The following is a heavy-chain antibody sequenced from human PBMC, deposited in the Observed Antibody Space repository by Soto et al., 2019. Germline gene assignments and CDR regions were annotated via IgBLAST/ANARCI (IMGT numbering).Heavy chain of an antibody. CDR1: GFTFYNYA. D-gene: IGHD1-1*01. CDR2: INDDGIST. Sequence: VGSLRLSGAASGFTFYNYAMNWVRQAPGKGLEWVSRINDDGISTNYADSVKGRFTISRDNAKNTLYLQMNALRVEDTAVYYCTRGPRSTSTGTGAFWGQGTLVTVSS. V-gene: IGHV3-74*01. CDR3: TRGPRSTSTGTGAF. J-gene: IGHJ4*02.